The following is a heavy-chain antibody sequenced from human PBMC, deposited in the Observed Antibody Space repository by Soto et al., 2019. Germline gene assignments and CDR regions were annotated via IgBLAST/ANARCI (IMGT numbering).Heavy chain of an antibody. J-gene: IGHJ6*02. CDR1: GYTFTSYA. CDR2: INAGNGNT. D-gene: IGHD3-3*01. Sequence: ASVKVSCKASGYTFTSYAMHWVRQAPGQRLEWMGWINAGNGNTKYSQKFQGRVTITRDTSASTAYMELSSLRSEDTAVYYCASEVCWSGYPHYYYGMDVWGQGTTVTVSS. CDR3: ASEVCWSGYPHYYYGMDV. V-gene: IGHV1-3*01.